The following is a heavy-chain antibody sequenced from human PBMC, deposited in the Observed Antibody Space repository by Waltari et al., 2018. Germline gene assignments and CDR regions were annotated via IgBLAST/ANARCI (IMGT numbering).Heavy chain of an antibody. V-gene: IGHV4-38-2*02. D-gene: IGHD2-2*01. CDR2: IYHLGNT. CDR1: GFSITGGFQ. Sequence: QVQLQESGPGLVKPSETLSLTCTVSGFSITGGFQWGWVRQPPGKGLEWIGNIYHLGNTYYNPSFKSRLTISVDTSKNQFSLKLTSVTAADTAIYYCARNWDSGTLTYWGQGTLVTVSS. CDR3: ARNWDSGTLTY. J-gene: IGHJ4*02.